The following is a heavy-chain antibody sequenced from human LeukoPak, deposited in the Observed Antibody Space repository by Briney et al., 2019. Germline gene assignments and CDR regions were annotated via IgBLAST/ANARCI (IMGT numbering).Heavy chain of an antibody. J-gene: IGHJ6*03. V-gene: IGHV1-46*01. CDR3: ARGGGNYYYYYMDV. D-gene: IGHD6-25*01. CDR2: INPSGGST. Sequence: GASVKVSCKASGYTFTSYYMHWVRQAPGQGLEWMGIINPSGGSTSYAQKFQGRVTMTRDMSTSTVYMQLSSRRSEDTAVYCCARGGGNYYYYYMDVWGKGTTVTVSS. CDR1: GYTFTSYY.